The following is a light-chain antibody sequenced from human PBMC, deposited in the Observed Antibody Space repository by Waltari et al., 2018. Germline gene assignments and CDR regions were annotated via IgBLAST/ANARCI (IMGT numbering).Light chain of an antibody. CDR3: ATWDDSLSAGV. Sequence: QSVLTQPPSVSAAPGQAVTISCSGSTSALGNNYFSWYQQVPGTAPKLLISDDNNRPSGVPDRFSGSKSGTSATLLITGLQTGDEADYFCATWDDSLSAGVFGPGTKVTV. J-gene: IGLJ1*01. V-gene: IGLV1-51*01. CDR1: TSALGNNY. CDR2: DDN.